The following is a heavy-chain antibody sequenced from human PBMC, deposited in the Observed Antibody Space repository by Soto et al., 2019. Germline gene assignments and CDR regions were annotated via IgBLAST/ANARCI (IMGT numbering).Heavy chain of an antibody. V-gene: IGHV3-23*01. D-gene: IGHD3-3*01. CDR3: AKGRAITVYGVDIRFDY. CDR2: ISGSGDNT. Sequence: GGSLRLSCKASGFSFSDYAMTWVRQAPGKGLEWVSVISGSGDNTFYAASVKGRFAISRDNSKNVLYLQMDSLSAVDAAVYFCAKGRAITVYGVDIRFDYWGLGTLVTVSS. J-gene: IGHJ4*01. CDR1: GFSFSDYA.